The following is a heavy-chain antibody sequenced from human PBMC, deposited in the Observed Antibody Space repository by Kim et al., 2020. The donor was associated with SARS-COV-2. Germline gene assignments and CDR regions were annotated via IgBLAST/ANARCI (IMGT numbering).Heavy chain of an antibody. D-gene: IGHD1-26*01. J-gene: IGHJ4*02. V-gene: IGHV4-4*02. CDR3: ARLRTDTGSYFRFDD. CDR1: GDSITSSNW. Sequence: SETLSLTCAVSGDSITSSNWWSWVRQSPGKGLEWIGEIHHSGNTNYNPSLKSRVTISVDKSKNQFSLKLSSVTAADTAVYYCARLRTDTGSYFRFDDWSRGTLVTVSS. CDR2: IHHSGNT.